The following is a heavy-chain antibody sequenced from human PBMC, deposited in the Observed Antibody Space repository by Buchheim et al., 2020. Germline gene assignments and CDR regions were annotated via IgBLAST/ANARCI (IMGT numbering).Heavy chain of an antibody. J-gene: IGHJ6*02. V-gene: IGHV2-5*02. CDR1: GFSLSTSGVG. CDR3: AHNGLDYGDYYYYGMDV. CDR2: IYWDDDK. D-gene: IGHD4-17*01. Sequence: QITLRESGPTLVKPTQTVTLTCTFSGFSLSTSGVGVGWIRQPPGKALEWLALIYWDDDKRHSPSLKSRLTITKDTSKKQVVLTMTNMDPVDTATYYCAHNGLDYGDYYYYGMDVWGQETT.